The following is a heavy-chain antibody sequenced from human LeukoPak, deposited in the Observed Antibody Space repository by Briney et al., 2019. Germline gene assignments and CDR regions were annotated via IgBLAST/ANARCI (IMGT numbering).Heavy chain of an antibody. Sequence: SVKVSCKASGGTFSSYAISWVRQAPGQGLEWMGRIIPIPGIANYAQKCQGRVTITADKSTSTAYMGLSSLRSEDTAVYYCANSLLWFGELLREFDYWGQGTLVTVSS. J-gene: IGHJ4*02. CDR3: ANSLLWFGELLREFDY. V-gene: IGHV1-69*04. D-gene: IGHD3-10*01. CDR1: GGTFSSYA. CDR2: IIPIPGIA.